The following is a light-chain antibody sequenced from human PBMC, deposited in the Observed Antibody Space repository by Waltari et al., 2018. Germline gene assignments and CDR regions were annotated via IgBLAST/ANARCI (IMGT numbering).Light chain of an antibody. J-gene: IGLJ3*02. CDR1: SSDVGSYNL. CDR3: CSYAGGSTPWV. Sequence: QSALTQPASVSGSPGQSITISCTGTSSDVGSYNLGSWYQPYPGKAPKLVSYAVNKRPSGASHRSSGSKSGNTASLTISGLQAEDEADYYCCSYAGGSTPWVFGGGTKLTVL. V-gene: IGLV2-23*02. CDR2: AVN.